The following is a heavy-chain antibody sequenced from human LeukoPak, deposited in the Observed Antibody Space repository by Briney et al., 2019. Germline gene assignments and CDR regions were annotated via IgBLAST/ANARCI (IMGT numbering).Heavy chain of an antibody. CDR1: GGTFSSYA. V-gene: IGHV1-69*13. D-gene: IGHD3-9*01. J-gene: IGHJ4*02. CDR2: IIPIFGTA. Sequence: ASVKVSCKASGGTFSSYAISWVRQAPGQGLEWMGGIIPIFGTANYAQKFQGRVTITADESTSTAYVELSSLRYEDSAVYYCAFILTCPKHREYDYWGQGTLVTVSS. CDR3: AFILTCPKHREYDY.